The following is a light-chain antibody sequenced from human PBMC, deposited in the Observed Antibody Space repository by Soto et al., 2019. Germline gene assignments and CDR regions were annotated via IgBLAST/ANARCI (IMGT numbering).Light chain of an antibody. CDR3: QQYNSYWT. CDR1: HIISSW. V-gene: IGKV1-5*01. CDR2: DAS. Sequence: DIQVTQSPSSVSASVGDRVTLTCRASHIISSWLAWYQQKPGKAPKLMIYDASSLESGVPSRFSGGGCGTEFTLIISSLQPDDFATYCCQQYNSYWTFGQGTKVEIK. J-gene: IGKJ1*01.